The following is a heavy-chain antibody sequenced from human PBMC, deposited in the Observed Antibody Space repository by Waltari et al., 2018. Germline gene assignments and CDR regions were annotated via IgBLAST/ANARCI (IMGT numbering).Heavy chain of an antibody. CDR3: VTDYGDYMDA. Sequence: EVQLVESGGGLLKPGGSLRVSCEVTGVTLTKAWMSWVRQAPGKGLEWVGRIKSKGDGETTDYGVPVRGRFSISRDDSKNTIYLQMNSLKIEDTGVYYCVTDYGDYMDAWGKGTTVTVSS. CDR1: GVTLTKAW. D-gene: IGHD3-10*01. V-gene: IGHV3-15*01. CDR2: IKSKGDGETT. J-gene: IGHJ6*03.